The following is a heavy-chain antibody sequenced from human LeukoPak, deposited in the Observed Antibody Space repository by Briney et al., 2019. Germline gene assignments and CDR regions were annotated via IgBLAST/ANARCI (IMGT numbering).Heavy chain of an antibody. CDR2: IYTSGSI. Sequence: SETLSLTCTVSGGSISSYYWSWIRQPAGKGLEWIGRIYTSGSITYNPSLKSRVSMSVDTSKNQFSLKLSSVTAADTAVYYCAXDXGTTGEVKFDPWGQGTLVTVSS. V-gene: IGHV4-4*07. CDR1: GGSISSYY. CDR3: AXDXGTTGEVKFDP. D-gene: IGHD4-17*01. J-gene: IGHJ5*02.